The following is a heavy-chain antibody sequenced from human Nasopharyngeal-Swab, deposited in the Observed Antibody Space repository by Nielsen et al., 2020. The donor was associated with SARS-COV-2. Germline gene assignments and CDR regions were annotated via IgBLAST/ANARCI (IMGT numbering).Heavy chain of an antibody. Sequence: GESLKISCAASGFTFSSYSMNWVRQAPGKGLEWVAVISYDGSNKYYADSVKGRFTISRDNSKNTLYLQMNSLRAEDTAVYYCARDRVGWSIDYWGQGTLVTVSS. CDR1: GFTFSSYS. D-gene: IGHD2-15*01. CDR3: ARDRVGWSIDY. J-gene: IGHJ4*02. CDR2: ISYDGSNK. V-gene: IGHV3-30*03.